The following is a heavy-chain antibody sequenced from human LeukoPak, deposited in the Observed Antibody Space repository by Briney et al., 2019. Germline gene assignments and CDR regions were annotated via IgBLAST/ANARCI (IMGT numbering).Heavy chain of an antibody. J-gene: IGHJ4*02. CDR2: INHSGST. V-gene: IGHV4-34*01. CDR1: GGSFSGYY. CDR3: ARGIFRGSFYLDY. D-gene: IGHD3-3*01. Sequence: SETLSLTCAVYGGSFSGYYWSWIRQPPGKGLEWIGEINHSGSTNYNPSLKSRVTISVDTSKNQFSLKLSSVTAADTAVYYCARGIFRGSFYLDYWGQGTLVTVSS.